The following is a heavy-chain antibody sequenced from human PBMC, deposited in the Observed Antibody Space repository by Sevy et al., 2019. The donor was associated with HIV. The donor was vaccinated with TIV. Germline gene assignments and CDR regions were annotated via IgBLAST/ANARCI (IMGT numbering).Heavy chain of an antibody. Sequence: GGSLRLSCAASGFTFSSYAMSWVRQAPGKGLEWVSAISGSGGSTYYADSVKGRFTISRDNSKNTLYLQMSSLRAEDTAVYYCAKVRCSSTSCYQERWFDPWGQGTLVTVSS. CDR3: AKVRCSSTSCYQERWFDP. J-gene: IGHJ5*02. CDR1: GFTFSSYA. D-gene: IGHD2-2*01. CDR2: ISGSGGST. V-gene: IGHV3-23*01.